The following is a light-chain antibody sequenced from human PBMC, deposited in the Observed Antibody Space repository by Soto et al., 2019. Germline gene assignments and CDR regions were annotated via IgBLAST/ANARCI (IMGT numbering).Light chain of an antibody. CDR3: QQYGSSRT. Sequence: DIVLTQSPAPLSLSPGERATLSCRASQSVSSYLAWYQQKPGQAPRLLIYDASNRATGIPARFSGSGSGTDFTLAISSLEPEDFAVHYCQQYGSSRTLGQGTKVDIK. J-gene: IGKJ1*01. CDR2: DAS. V-gene: IGKV3-11*01. CDR1: QSVSSY.